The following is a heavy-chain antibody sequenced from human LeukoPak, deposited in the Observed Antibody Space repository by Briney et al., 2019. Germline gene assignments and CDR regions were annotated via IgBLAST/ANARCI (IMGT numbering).Heavy chain of an antibody. Sequence: GESLKISCKGSGYSFTSYWIGWVRQMPGKGLEWMGIIYPGDSDTRYSPSFSGQVTISADKSISTAYLQWSSLKASDTAMYYCARLPNTMAYAFDIWGQGTMVTVSS. D-gene: IGHD3-10*01. CDR2: IYPGDSDT. V-gene: IGHV5-51*01. CDR3: ARLPNTMAYAFDI. CDR1: GYSFTSYW. J-gene: IGHJ3*02.